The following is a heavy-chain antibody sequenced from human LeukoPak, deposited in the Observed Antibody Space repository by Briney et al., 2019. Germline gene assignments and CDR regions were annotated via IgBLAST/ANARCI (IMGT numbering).Heavy chain of an antibody. CDR1: GYSFTSYW. J-gene: IGHJ3*02. Sequence: GESLKISCKGSGYSFTSYWIGWVRQMPGKGLEWMGTIYPGDSDTRYSPSFQGQVTISADKSISTAYLQWSSLKASDTAMYYCGRIWLGWELLRGDAFDIWGQGTMVTVSS. V-gene: IGHV5-51*01. D-gene: IGHD1-26*01. CDR2: IYPGDSDT. CDR3: GRIWLGWELLRGDAFDI.